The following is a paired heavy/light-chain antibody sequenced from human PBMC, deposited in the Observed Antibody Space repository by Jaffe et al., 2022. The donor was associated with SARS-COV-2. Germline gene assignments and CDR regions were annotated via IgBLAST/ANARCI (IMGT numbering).Heavy chain of an antibody. CDR1: GFTFTTYA. V-gene: IGHV3-23*04. CDR3: ARDYDITDSDSRYNDY. CDR2: VSGGGGSVT. J-gene: IGHJ4*02. Sequence: EVQLVESGGGLVQPGGSLTLSCAASGFTFTTYAMSWVRQAPGKGLEWVSAVSGGGGSVTYFADSVKGRFSISRDNSKNTVYLHMNSLRAEDTAVYFCARDYDITDSDSRYNDYWGQGTLVTVSS. D-gene: IGHD3-22*01.
Light chain of an antibody. J-gene: IGKJ5*01. V-gene: IGKV3-11*01. CDR3: QQRGSWPLT. Sequence: EVVLTQSPATLSLSPGERATLSCRASQSLNRYLAWFQQRPGQAPRLLIYGASNRATGIPARFSGSGSGTDFTLTISSLEPEDFAVYYCQQRGSWPLTFGQGTRLEI. CDR1: QSLNRY. CDR2: GAS.